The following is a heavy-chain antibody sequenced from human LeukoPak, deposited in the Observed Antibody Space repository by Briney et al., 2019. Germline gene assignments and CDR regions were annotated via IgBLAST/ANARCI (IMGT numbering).Heavy chain of an antibody. J-gene: IGHJ4*02. CDR3: ARGGDSSGYYYSIDY. Sequence: ASETLSLTCTVSGGSISSYYWSWIRQPPGKGLEWIGYIYYSGSTNYYPSLKSRVTISVDTSKNKFSLKLSSVTAADTAVYYCARGGDSSGYYYSIDYWGQGTLVTVSS. D-gene: IGHD3-22*01. CDR2: IYYSGST. V-gene: IGHV4-59*01. CDR1: GGSISSYY.